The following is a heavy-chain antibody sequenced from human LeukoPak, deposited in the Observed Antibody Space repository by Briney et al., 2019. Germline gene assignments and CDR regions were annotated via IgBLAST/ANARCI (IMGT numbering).Heavy chain of an antibody. Sequence: GGTLRLSCAASGFTFSSYGMSWVRQAPGKGLEWVSAISGSGGSTYYADSVKGRFTISRDNSKNTLYLQMNSLRAEDTAVYYCAKGNIAVDGGDYWGQGTLVTVSS. CDR3: AKGNIAVDGGDY. D-gene: IGHD6-19*01. CDR2: ISGSGGST. V-gene: IGHV3-23*01. CDR1: GFTFSSYG. J-gene: IGHJ4*02.